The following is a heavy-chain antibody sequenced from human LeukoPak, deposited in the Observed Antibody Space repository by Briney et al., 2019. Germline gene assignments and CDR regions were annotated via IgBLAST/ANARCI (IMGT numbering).Heavy chain of an antibody. V-gene: IGHV3-23*01. J-gene: IGHJ4*02. Sequence: GGSLRLSCTASGFTFSSYTMSWVRQAPGKGLKWVSTITTGGPNTYYAGSVKGRFTVPRDDSKNTLYLQMNSLRAEDTAVYYCAKDGGLWVSAHWGDSWGRGTLVTVSS. CDR2: ITTGGPNT. CDR1: GFTFSSYT. D-gene: IGHD7-27*01. CDR3: AKDGGLWVSAHWGDS.